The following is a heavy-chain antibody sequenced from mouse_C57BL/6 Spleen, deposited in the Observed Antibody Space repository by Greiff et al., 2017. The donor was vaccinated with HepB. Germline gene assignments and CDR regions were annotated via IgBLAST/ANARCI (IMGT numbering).Heavy chain of an antibody. Sequence: QVQLQQPGAELVMPGASVKLSCKASGYTFTSYWMHWVKQRPGQGLEWIGEIDPSDSYTNYNQKFKGKSTLTVDKSSSTAYMQLSSLTSEDSAFYYCASKGVLRSYWYFDVWGTGTTVTVSS. D-gene: IGHD1-1*01. CDR3: ASKGVLRSYWYFDV. CDR2: IDPSDSYT. V-gene: IGHV1-69*01. J-gene: IGHJ1*03. CDR1: GYTFTSYW.